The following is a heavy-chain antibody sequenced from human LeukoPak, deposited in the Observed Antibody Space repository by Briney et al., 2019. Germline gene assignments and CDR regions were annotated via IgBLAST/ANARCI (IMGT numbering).Heavy chain of an antibody. CDR2: IYYSGST. V-gene: IGHV4-59*08. CDR3: ARGGVTTSDY. CDR1: GGSISSYY. D-gene: IGHD4-17*01. Sequence: SETLSLTCTVSGGSISSYYWSWIRQPPGKGLEWIGYIYYSGSTNYNPSLKSRVTISVDTSKNQFSLKLSSVTAAGTAVYYCARGGVTTSDYWGQGTLVTVSS. J-gene: IGHJ4*02.